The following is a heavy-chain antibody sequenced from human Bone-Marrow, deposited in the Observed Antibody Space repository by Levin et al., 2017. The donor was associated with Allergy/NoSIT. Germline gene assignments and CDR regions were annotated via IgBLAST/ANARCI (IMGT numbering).Heavy chain of an antibody. V-gene: IGHV4-39*01. Sequence: SQTLSLTCTVSGDSIISNAYYWDWIRQPPGKGLEWIGSIYYGGTAYYNPSLKTRVAMSVDTSMNQFSLNLNSVTAAATAIYYCARHLRAASPTSSPVNADYWGRGTLVTVSS. CDR3: ARHLRAASPTSSPVNADY. CDR2: IYYGGTA. J-gene: IGHJ4*02. D-gene: IGHD2/OR15-2a*01. CDR1: GDSIISNAYY.